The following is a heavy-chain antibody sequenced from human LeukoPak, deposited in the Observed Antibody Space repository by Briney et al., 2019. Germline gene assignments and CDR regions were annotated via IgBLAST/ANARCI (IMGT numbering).Heavy chain of an antibody. Sequence: SETLSLACTVSGGSISYYYWSWIRLPAGKGLEWIGSIYNSGSTYYNPSLKSRVTISGDPSKNQFSLRLSSVTAADTAVYYCARGARSPYYFDYWGQGTLVTVSS. J-gene: IGHJ4*02. D-gene: IGHD3-16*01. V-gene: IGHV4-59*05. CDR3: ARGARSPYYFDY. CDR1: GGSISYYY. CDR2: IYNSGST.